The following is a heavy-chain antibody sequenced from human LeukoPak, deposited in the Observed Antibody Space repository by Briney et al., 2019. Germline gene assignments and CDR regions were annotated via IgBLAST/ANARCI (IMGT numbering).Heavy chain of an antibody. D-gene: IGHD4-17*01. V-gene: IGHV4-59*01. CDR3: ARGRLRDDAFDI. CDR2: IYYSGST. CDR1: GGSFSGYY. J-gene: IGHJ3*02. Sequence: SETLSLTCAVYGGSFSGYYWSWIRQPPGKGLEWIGYIYYSGSTNYNPSLKSRVTISVDTSKNQFSLKLSSVTAADTAVYYCARGRLRDDAFDIWGQGTMVTVSS.